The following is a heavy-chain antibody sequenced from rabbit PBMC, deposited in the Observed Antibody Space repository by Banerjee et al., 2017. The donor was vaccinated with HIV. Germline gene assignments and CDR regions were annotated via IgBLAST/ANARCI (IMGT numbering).Heavy chain of an antibody. V-gene: IGHV1S45*01. CDR2: IYTGSGST. Sequence: QEQLVESGGGLVQPEGSLTLTCTASGFSFSSSYYMCWVRQAPGKGLEWIGCIYTGSGSTYYASWAKGRFTISKTSSTTVTLQLTSLTAADTATCFCARAGYTPYGIMNFILWGPGTLVTVS. J-gene: IGHJ4*01. CDR1: GFSFSSSYY. D-gene: IGHD7-1*01. CDR3: ARAGYTPYGIMNFIL.